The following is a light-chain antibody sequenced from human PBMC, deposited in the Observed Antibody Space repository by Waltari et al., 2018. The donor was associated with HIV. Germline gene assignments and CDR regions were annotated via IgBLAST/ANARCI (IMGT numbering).Light chain of an antibody. Sequence: SNVLTQPPSVSVAPGQTARITCGGNTPGSKSVHWYHQRPGQAPVVVVFDDSDRPSGIPARFAGSNAGNTATLTISRGEAGDGADYYGQVWDSSRDWVFGGGTKLTGL. CDR3: QVWDSSRDWV. V-gene: IGLV3-21*02. CDR2: DDS. J-gene: IGLJ3*02. CDR1: TPGSKS.